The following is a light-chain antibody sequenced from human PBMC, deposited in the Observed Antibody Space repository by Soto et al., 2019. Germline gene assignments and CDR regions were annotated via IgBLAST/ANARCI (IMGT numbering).Light chain of an antibody. Sequence: DIVMTQSPDSLAVSLGERATINCKSSQSVIYSSNNKNYLTWYQQKPGLPPKLLIYWASTRESGVPDRFSGSGSGTDFTLTISSLQAEDVAVYYCQQYYSTPPTFGGGTKVDIK. CDR1: QSVIYSSNNKNY. CDR3: QQYYSTPPT. J-gene: IGKJ4*01. V-gene: IGKV4-1*01. CDR2: WAS.